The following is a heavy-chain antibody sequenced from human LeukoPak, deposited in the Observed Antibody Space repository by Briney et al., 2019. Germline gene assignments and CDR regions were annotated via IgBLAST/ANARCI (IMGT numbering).Heavy chain of an antibody. D-gene: IGHD3-10*01. CDR3: ARDPRGGTLDY. CDR2: INSDGSNT. Sequence: GGSLRLSCAASGFSFNTYRMHWVRQAPGKGLVWVSRINSDGSNTNYADSVKGLFTISRDNAKNTLYLQMNSLRAEDTAVYYCARDPRGGTLDYWGQGTLVTVSS. V-gene: IGHV3-74*01. J-gene: IGHJ4*02. CDR1: GFSFNTYR.